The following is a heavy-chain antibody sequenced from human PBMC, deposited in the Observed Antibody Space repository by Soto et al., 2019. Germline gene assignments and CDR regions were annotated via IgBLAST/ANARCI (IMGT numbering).Heavy chain of an antibody. CDR2: IKSKTDGGTT. Sequence: EVQLVESGGGLVKPGGSLRLSCAASGFTFSNAWMSWVRQAPGKGLEWVGRIKSKTDGGTTDYAAPVKGRFTISRDDSKSTLYLQMNSLKTEDTAVYYCTHLAVAGLVSAFDIWGQGTMVTVSS. CDR3: THLAVAGLVSAFDI. V-gene: IGHV3-15*01. J-gene: IGHJ3*02. D-gene: IGHD6-19*01. CDR1: GFTFSNAW.